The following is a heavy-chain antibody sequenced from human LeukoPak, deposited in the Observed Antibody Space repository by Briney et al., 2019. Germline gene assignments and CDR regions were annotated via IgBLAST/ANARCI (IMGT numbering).Heavy chain of an antibody. D-gene: IGHD3-22*01. CDR2: ISYDGTNK. J-gene: IGHJ4*02. CDR3: AKDGQVTYYYDSSGLSSAYYFDY. V-gene: IGHV3-30*18. Sequence: PGGCLRLSCAASGFTFSSYGMHWVRQAPGKGLEWVAVISYDGTNKYYADSVKGRFTISRDNSKNTLYLQMNSLRAEDTAVYYCAKDGQVTYYYDSSGLSSAYYFDYWGQGTLVTVSS. CDR1: GFTFSSYG.